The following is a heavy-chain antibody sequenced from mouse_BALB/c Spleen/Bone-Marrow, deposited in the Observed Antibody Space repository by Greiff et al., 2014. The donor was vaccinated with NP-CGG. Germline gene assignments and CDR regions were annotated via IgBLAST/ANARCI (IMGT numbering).Heavy chain of an antibody. CDR1: GYTFTDYC. D-gene: IGHD1-1*01. V-gene: IGHV1-84*02. CDR3: ARPPYYYGSRPYWYFDV. CDR2: IYPGSGNT. Sequence: VQLQQSGPELVKPGASVKISCKASGYTFTDYCINWVKQKPGQGLEWIGWIYPGSGNTQYNEKFKGKATLTVDTSSNTAYMQLSXXTSEGTXVYFCARPPYYYGSRPYWYFDVWGAGTTVTVSS. J-gene: IGHJ1*01.